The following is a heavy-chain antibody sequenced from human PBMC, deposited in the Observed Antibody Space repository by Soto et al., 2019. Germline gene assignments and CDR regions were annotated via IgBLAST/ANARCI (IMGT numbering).Heavy chain of an antibody. V-gene: IGHV4-39*01. CDR3: ARLGYSYGYPDYYGMDV. J-gene: IGHJ6*02. CDR1: VVSISSSSYY. D-gene: IGHD5-18*01. CDR2: IYYSGST. Sequence: SETLSLTCTVSVVSISSSSYYWGWILQPPGKGLEWIGSIYYSGSTYYNPSLKSRVTISVDTSKNQFSLKLSSVTAADTAVYYCARLGYSYGYPDYYGMDVWGQGTTVTVSS.